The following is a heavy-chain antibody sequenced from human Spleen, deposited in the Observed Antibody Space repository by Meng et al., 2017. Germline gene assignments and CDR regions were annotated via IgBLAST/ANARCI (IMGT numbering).Heavy chain of an antibody. CDR1: GGIFSNYV. D-gene: IGHD6-19*01. CDR3: ARALYSSGSDY. Sequence: SVKVSCKALGGIFSNYVIGWVRQAPGQGLEWMGGINAVFGTTNYAQKFQGRVTITADKSTSTAYMELSSLRSEDTAVYYCARALYSSGSDYWGQGTLVTVSS. CDR2: INAVFGTT. J-gene: IGHJ4*02. V-gene: IGHV1-69*06.